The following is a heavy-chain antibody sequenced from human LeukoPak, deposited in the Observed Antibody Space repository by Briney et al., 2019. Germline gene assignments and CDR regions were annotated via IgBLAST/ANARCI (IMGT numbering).Heavy chain of an antibody. V-gene: IGHV3-23*01. Sequence: GGSLRHSCAASGFTFSSFAMRWVRQAPGKGLEWVSAISGSGGSTFSADSVKGRFTISRDNSKNTLYLQMNSLRVEDSAVYYCAKGANTSLSYFDYWGQGALVTVSS. D-gene: IGHD2/OR15-2a*01. CDR3: AKGANTSLSYFDY. CDR2: ISGSGGST. CDR1: GFTFSSFA. J-gene: IGHJ4*02.